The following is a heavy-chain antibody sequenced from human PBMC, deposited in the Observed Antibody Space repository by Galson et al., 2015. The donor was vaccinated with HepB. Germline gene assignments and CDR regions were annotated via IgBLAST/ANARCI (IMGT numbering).Heavy chain of an antibody. V-gene: IGHV3-23*01. Sequence: SLRLSCATSGFTFSSYVMSWVRQAPGKGLEWVSVISTGGGTTYYADSVKGRFTISRDNSKNTLYLQMDSLRAEDTAVYYCAKETTVTAFADYWGQGTLVTVSS. CDR2: ISTGGGTT. J-gene: IGHJ4*02. CDR1: GFTFSSYV. D-gene: IGHD4-17*01. CDR3: AKETTVTAFADY.